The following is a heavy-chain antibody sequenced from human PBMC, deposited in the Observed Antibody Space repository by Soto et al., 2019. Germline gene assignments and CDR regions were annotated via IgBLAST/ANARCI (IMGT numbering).Heavy chain of an antibody. V-gene: IGHV1-46*03. CDR1: GYTFTSYY. D-gene: IGHD3-10*01. J-gene: IGHJ6*02. Sequence: GASVKVSCKASGYTFTSYYMHWVRQAPGQGLEWMGIINPSGGSTSYAQKFQGRVTMTRDTSTSTVYMELSSLRSEDTAVYYCDISGYYYGMDVWGQGTTVTVSS. CDR2: INPSGGST. CDR3: DISGYYYGMDV.